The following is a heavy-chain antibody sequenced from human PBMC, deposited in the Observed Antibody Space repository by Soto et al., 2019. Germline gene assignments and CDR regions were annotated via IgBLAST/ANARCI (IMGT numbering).Heavy chain of an antibody. CDR1: GFSFINAW. Sequence: EVQLVESGGGLVDPGGSLRLSCAASGFSFINAWMNWVRQAPGKGLEWVGRIKSTSDGGTIDYAAPVKGRFTISRDDSKDTLYLQMNSLKTEDTAVYYCATDNKGMAGKIFDYWGQGTLVTVSS. D-gene: IGHD3-10*01. J-gene: IGHJ4*02. CDR2: IKSTSDGGTI. CDR3: ATDNKGMAGKIFDY. V-gene: IGHV3-15*07.